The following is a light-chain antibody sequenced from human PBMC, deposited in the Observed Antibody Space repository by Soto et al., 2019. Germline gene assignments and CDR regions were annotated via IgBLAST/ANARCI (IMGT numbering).Light chain of an antibody. V-gene: IGKV3-20*01. Sequence: EIVLTQAPGTLSLSPGGRATLSCRASQSVSSYLAWYQQKPGQAPRLLIYDASNRATGIPARFSGSGSGTDFILTISRLEPEDFAVYYCQQYGSSPRGTFGQGTRLEI. J-gene: IGKJ5*01. CDR3: QQYGSSPRGT. CDR2: DAS. CDR1: QSVSSY.